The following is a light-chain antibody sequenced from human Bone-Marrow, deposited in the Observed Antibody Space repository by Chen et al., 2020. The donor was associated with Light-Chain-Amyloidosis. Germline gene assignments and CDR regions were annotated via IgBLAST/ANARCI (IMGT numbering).Light chain of an antibody. Sequence: SYELTQPPSVSVSPGPTARITCSGDDLPTKYAYWYQQKPGQAPVLVIHRDTERPSGISERFSGSNSGTTATLTISGVQAEDEADYHCQSADSSGTYEVIFGGGTKLTVL. CDR2: RDT. CDR1: DLPTKY. CDR3: QSADSSGTYEVI. J-gene: IGLJ2*01. V-gene: IGLV3-25*03.